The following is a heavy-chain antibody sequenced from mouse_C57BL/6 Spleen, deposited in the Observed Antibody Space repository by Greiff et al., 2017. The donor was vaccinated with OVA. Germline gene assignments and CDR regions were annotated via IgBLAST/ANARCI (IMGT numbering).Heavy chain of an antibody. CDR2: ISYDGSN. Sequence: VQLQQSGPGLVKPSQSLSLTCSVTGYSITSGYYWNWIRQFPGNKLEWMGYISYDGSNNYNPSLKNRISITRDTSKNQFFLKLNSVTTEDTATYYCARDKEGYYGSSLYYFDYWGQGTTLTVSS. CDR3: ARDKEGYYGSSLYYFDY. J-gene: IGHJ2*01. V-gene: IGHV3-6*01. CDR1: GYSITSGYY. D-gene: IGHD1-1*01.